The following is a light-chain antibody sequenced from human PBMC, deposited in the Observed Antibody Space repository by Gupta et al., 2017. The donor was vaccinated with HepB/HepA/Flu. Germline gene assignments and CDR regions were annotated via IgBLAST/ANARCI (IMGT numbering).Light chain of an antibody. Sequence: DIQMTQSQSSLSASVGDRVTITCRASQSISRYLNWYQQKPGKAPELLIDYSSSLQSGVPSRFIGTGSGTDFTLTINSLQPEDFATYYCQQSYTTPYTFGQGTELEIK. J-gene: IGKJ2*01. V-gene: IGKV1-39*01. CDR1: QSISRY. CDR2: YSS. CDR3: QQSYTTPYT.